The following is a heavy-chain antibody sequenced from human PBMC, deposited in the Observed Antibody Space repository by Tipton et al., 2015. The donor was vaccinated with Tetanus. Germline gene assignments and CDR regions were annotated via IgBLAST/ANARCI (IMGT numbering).Heavy chain of an antibody. V-gene: IGHV4-39*01. CDR1: GASISNSSSY. Sequence: TLSLTCTVSGASISNSSSYWGWIRQSPGKGLEWIGNIYFSGSTYYNPSLKSRVTISVDTSKNQFSLRLNSVTAADTAVYYCAKLFRVRARGITMVVVVPPGYFGYWGQGTLVTVSS. D-gene: IGHD3-22*01. CDR2: IYFSGST. J-gene: IGHJ4*02. CDR3: AKLFRVRARGITMVVVVPPGYFGY.